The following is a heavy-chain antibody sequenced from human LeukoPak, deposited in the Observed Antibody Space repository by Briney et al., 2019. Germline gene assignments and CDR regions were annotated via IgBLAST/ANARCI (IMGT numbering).Heavy chain of an antibody. D-gene: IGHD3-9*01. V-gene: IGHV4-39*01. J-gene: IGHJ5*02. CDR2: IYHSGTT. Sequence: PSETLSLTCAVSGVSIISSSYNWGWIRQPPGKGLEWIGTIYHSGTTYYNPSLKSRVTISVDTSKNQFFLKLSSVTAADTAVYYCARLPTGYPNWFDPWGQGSLVTVSS. CDR3: ARLPTGYPNWFDP. CDR1: GVSIISSSYN.